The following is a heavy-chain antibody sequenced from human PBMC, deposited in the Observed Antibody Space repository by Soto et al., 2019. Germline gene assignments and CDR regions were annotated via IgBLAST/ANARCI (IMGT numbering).Heavy chain of an antibody. CDR2: IYYSGST. CDR1: GGSISSYY. D-gene: IGHD3-10*01. CDR3: ARWARGQGAFDI. J-gene: IGHJ3*02. V-gene: IGHV4-59*08. Sequence: PSETLSLTCTVSGGSISSYYWSWIRQPPGKGLEWIGYIYYSGSTNYNPSLKSRVTISVDTSKNQFSLKLSSVTAADTAVYYCARWARGQGAFDIWGQGTMVTVSS.